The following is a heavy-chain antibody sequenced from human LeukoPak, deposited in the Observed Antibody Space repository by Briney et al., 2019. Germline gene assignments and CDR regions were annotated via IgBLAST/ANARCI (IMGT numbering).Heavy chain of an antibody. D-gene: IGHD3-10*01. Sequence: GGSLRLSCAASGFTFSSYEMNWVRQAPGKGREWVSYISSSGSTIYYADSVKGRFTISRDNAKNSLYLQMNSLRAEDTAVYYCAREGQWGGFDYWGQGTLVTVSS. CDR2: ISSSGSTI. V-gene: IGHV3-48*03. J-gene: IGHJ4*02. CDR3: AREGQWGGFDY. CDR1: GFTFSSYE.